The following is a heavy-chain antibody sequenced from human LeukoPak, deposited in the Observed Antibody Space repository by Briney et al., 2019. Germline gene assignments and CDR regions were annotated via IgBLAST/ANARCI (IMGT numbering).Heavy chain of an antibody. CDR1: GYTFTGYY. J-gene: IGHJ4*02. CDR2: INPNSGGT. V-gene: IGHV1-2*06. CDR3: ARDLWLRYFDSYYFDY. D-gene: IGHD3-9*01. Sequence: GASVKVSCKASGYTFTGYYMHWVRQAPGQGLEWMGRINPNSGGTNYAQKFQGRVTMTRDTSISTAYMELSRLRSDDTAVYYCARDLWLRYFDSYYFDYWGQGTLVTVSS.